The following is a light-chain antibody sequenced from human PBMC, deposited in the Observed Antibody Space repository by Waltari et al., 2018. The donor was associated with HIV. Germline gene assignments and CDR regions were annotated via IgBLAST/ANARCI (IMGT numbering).Light chain of an antibody. CDR2: EVT. CDR3: YSYSDTSSSYV. V-gene: IGLV2-23*02. CDR1: STAVGNFNL. J-gene: IGLJ1*01. Sequence: QSALTQPASVSGSPGQSITISCTGTSTAVGNFNLLSWYQQYPGKAPKLLIYEVTTRPSGASNRFSASKSGNTASLTISGLRAEDEADYYCYSYSDTSSSYVFGTGTKVTVL.